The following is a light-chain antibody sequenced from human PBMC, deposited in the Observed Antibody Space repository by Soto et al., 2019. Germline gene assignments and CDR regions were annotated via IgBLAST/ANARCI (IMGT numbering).Light chain of an antibody. J-gene: IGKJ5*01. CDR2: DVS. V-gene: IGKV3-11*01. Sequence: EIVLTQSPATLSLSPGERATLSCRASQTLSPNYLAWCQQKPGHPPRLLMYDVSTRATGIPARFSGSGSGTDFTLTITSLEPEDFAVYSCQQRSDWPITFGQGTRLE. CDR1: QTLSPNY. CDR3: QQRSDWPIT.